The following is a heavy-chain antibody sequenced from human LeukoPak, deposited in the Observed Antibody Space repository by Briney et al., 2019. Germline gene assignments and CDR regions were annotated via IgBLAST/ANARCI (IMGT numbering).Heavy chain of an antibody. D-gene: IGHD6-13*01. CDR1: GGSFSGYY. Sequence: PSETLSLTCAVYGGSFSGYYWSWIRQPPGKGLEWIGEINHSGSTNYNPSLKSRVTISVDTSKNQFSPKLSSVTAADTAVYYCARKVAAAAGSSGAPYYFDYWGQGTLVTVSS. V-gene: IGHV4-34*01. CDR2: INHSGST. J-gene: IGHJ4*02. CDR3: ARKVAAAAGSSGAPYYFDY.